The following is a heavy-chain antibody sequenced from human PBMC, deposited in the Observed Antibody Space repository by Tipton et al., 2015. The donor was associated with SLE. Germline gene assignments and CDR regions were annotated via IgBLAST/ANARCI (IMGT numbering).Heavy chain of an antibody. Sequence: QLVQSGAEMKKPGESLKISCQGSGYTFSTSWIAWVRQMPGKGLEWMGIIYPDDSDDRYSPSFQGQVTISVDKSISTAYLQWSSLKASDTAMYYCARHSRFFGFDYWGQGTLVTVAS. CDR1: GYTFSTSW. V-gene: IGHV5-51*01. D-gene: IGHD3-3*01. J-gene: IGHJ4*02. CDR2: IYPDDSDD. CDR3: ARHSRFFGFDY.